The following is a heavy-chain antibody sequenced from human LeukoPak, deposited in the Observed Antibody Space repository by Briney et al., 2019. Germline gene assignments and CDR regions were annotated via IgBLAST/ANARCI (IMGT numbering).Heavy chain of an antibody. CDR3: AKLMLRYTYGSADY. D-gene: IGHD5-18*01. Sequence: GGSLRLSCAASGFTFSNYAMTWVRQAPGNGLEWVSGISAGGGTPYFADSVQGRFTISRDNSKNTLYLQMNNLRADDTAVYYCAKLMLRYTYGSADYWGQGTLVTVSS. J-gene: IGHJ4*02. CDR2: ISAGGGTP. V-gene: IGHV3-23*01. CDR1: GFTFSNYA.